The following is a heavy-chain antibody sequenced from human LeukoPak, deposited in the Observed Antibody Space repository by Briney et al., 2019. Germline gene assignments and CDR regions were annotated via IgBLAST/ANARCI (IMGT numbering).Heavy chain of an antibody. CDR2: ISSSSSYI. J-gene: IGHJ4*02. V-gene: IGHV3-21*01. Sequence: GGSLRLSCAASGFTFSSYSMNWVRQAPGKGLEWVSSISSSSSYIYYADSVKGRFTISRDNAKNSLYLQMNGLRAEDTAVYYCARDRGLSIVVVPAALAHFDYWGQGTLVTVSS. D-gene: IGHD2-2*01. CDR1: GFTFSSYS. CDR3: ARDRGLSIVVVPAALAHFDY.